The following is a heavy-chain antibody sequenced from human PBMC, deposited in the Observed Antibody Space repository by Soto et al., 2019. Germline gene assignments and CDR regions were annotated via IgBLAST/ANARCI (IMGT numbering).Heavy chain of an antibody. Sequence: GASVKVSCKASGGTFSSYAISWVRQAPGQGLEWMGGIIPIFGTANYAQKFQGRVTITADESTSTAYMELSSLRSEDTAVYYCARDHRELEPPLRYMDVSGQGTTVTVSS. J-gene: IGHJ6*02. CDR3: ARDHRELEPPLRYMDV. CDR1: GGTFSSYA. CDR2: IIPIFGTA. V-gene: IGHV1-69*13. D-gene: IGHD1-1*01.